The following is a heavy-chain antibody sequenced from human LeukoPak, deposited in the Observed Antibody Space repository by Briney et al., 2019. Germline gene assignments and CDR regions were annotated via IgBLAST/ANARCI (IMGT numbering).Heavy chain of an antibody. Sequence: SETLSLTCAVDGGSFSGYYLSWIRQPQGKGLEWIGEINHSGSTNYNPSLKSRVTISVDTSKNQFSLKLSSVTAADTAVYYCATPGIAVAGTPFDYWGQGTLVTVSS. V-gene: IGHV4-34*01. CDR2: INHSGST. CDR3: ATPGIAVAGTPFDY. CDR1: GGSFSGYY. D-gene: IGHD6-19*01. J-gene: IGHJ4*02.